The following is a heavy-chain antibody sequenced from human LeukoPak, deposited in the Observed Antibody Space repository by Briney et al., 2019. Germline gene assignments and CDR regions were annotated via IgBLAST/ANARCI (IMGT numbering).Heavy chain of an antibody. CDR1: GFTFNSYG. V-gene: IGHV3-30*02. D-gene: IGHD2-15*01. Sequence: PGGSLRLSCAASGFTFNSYGMHWVRQAPGKGLEWVAFIRYDGSNKYYADSVKGRFTISRDNSKNTLYLQMNSLRAEDTAVYYCAKDPTDIVVVVAATNYYYYMDVWGKGTTVTISS. CDR3: AKDPTDIVVVVAATNYYYYMDV. J-gene: IGHJ6*03. CDR2: IRYDGSNK.